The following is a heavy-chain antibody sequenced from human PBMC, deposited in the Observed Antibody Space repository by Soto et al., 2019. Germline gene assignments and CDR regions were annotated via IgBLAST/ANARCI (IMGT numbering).Heavy chain of an antibody. V-gene: IGHV1-69*01. CDR2: IIPISGIA. Sequence: QVQLVQSGAEVKKPGSSVKVSCKASGGTFSIYALSWVRQAPGQGLEWMGGIIPISGIANYAQKFQGRVTITADESTSTVYMEMSSLRSEDTAVYYCARHEFSGQYYYGMDVWGQGTTVTVSS. J-gene: IGHJ6*02. CDR1: GGTFSIYA. D-gene: IGHD3-10*01. CDR3: ARHEFSGQYYYGMDV.